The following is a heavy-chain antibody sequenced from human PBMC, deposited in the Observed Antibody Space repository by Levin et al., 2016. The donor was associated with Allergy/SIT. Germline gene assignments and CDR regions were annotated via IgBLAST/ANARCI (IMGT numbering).Heavy chain of an antibody. CDR3: ARPQVLDYYDSSGLGAFDI. Sequence: VRQMPGKGLEWMGIIYPGDSDTRYSPSFQGQVTISADKSISTAYLQWSSLKASDTAMYYCARPQVLDYYDSSGLGAFDIWGQGTMVTVSS. V-gene: IGHV5-51*01. J-gene: IGHJ3*02. D-gene: IGHD3-22*01. CDR2: IYPGDSDT.